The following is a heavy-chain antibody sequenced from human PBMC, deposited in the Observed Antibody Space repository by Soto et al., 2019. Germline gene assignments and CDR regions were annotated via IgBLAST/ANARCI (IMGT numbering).Heavy chain of an antibody. CDR1: GDSFNDYY. V-gene: IGHV1-2*04. J-gene: IGHJ6*03. CDR3: ARESGGATATLDYYYFFMDV. D-gene: IGHD5-12*01. CDR2: INPNGGAT. Sequence: QVQLVQSGAEVRKPGASVTVSCRSSGDSFNDYYIHWVRQAPGQGFEWMGWINPNGGATKYAQKFQGWVSMTRDTSIRTVYMQLSRLRSDDTAVYYCARESGGATATLDYYYFFMDVWGTGTTVTVSS.